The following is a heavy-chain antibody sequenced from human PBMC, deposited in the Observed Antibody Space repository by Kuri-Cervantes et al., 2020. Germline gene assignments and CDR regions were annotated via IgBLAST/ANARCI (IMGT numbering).Heavy chain of an antibody. V-gene: IGHV1-18*01. Sequence: ASVKVSCKTSGYTFNNYGLSWLRQAPGQGPEWMGWISGYNGDTNYAQKFQGRLTVTTDTSTSTAYMELRSLRYDDTAIYYCARDQSYYDSSGYYHGGYFDSWGQGTPVTVSS. D-gene: IGHD3-22*01. CDR2: ISGYNGDT. CDR3: ARDQSYYDSSGYYHGGYFDS. CDR1: GYTFNNYG. J-gene: IGHJ4*02.